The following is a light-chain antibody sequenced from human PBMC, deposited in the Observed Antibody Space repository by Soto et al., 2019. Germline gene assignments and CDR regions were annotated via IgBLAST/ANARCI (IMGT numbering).Light chain of an antibody. J-gene: IGLJ2*01. CDR3: CSYTSSSTFV. V-gene: IGLV2-18*02. Sequence: QSALTQPPSVSGSPGQSVTISCTGTSSDVGSYNRVSWYQQPPGTAPKLMIYEVSNRPSGVPDRFSGSKSGNTASLTISGLQAEDEADYYCCSYTSSSTFVFGGGTKLTVL. CDR1: SSDVGSYNR. CDR2: EVS.